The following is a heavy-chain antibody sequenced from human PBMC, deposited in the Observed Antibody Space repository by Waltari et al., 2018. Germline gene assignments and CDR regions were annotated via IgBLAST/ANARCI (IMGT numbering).Heavy chain of an antibody. D-gene: IGHD3-10*01. V-gene: IGHV3-21*01. CDR2: ISSSSSYI. Sequence: EVQLVESGGGLVKPGGSLTLSCPASGFTFSIYSMNWVRQAPGKGLGWVSSISSSSSYIYYADSVKGRFTNSRDNAKKSLYRQRNSLRAEDTAVDYCGRGRGSGYVEYWGQGTLVTVSS. CDR1: GFTFSIYS. CDR3: GRGRGSGYVEY. J-gene: IGHJ4*02.